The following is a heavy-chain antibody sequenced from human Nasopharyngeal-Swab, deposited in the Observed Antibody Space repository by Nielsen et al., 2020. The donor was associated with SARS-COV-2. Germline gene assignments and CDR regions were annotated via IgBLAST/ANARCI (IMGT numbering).Heavy chain of an antibody. CDR3: VREKGYYDSSAIDY. D-gene: IGHD3-22*01. CDR2: LKQDGSEE. Sequence: GESLKISCAASGFTFSRFWMTWVRQAPGKGLEWVAYLKQDGSEEYYVDSVKGRFTISRDNAKNTLYLQMNSLRAEDTAVYYCVREKGYYDSSAIDYWGQGTLVTVSS. V-gene: IGHV3-7*01. J-gene: IGHJ4*02. CDR1: GFTFSRFW.